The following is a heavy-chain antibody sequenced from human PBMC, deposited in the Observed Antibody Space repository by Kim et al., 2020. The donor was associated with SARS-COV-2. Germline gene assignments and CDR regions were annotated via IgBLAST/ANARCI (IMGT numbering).Heavy chain of an antibody. Sequence: SETLSLTCNVSGGSISSSSYYWGWVRQSPGKGLEWIGSMYYSGSSYYNSSLRSRATISEDTSKYQFSLKLSSVTAEDTAVYYCASSVGGSSTYYYYGMDV. D-gene: IGHD1-26*01. J-gene: IGHJ6*01. CDR2: MYYSGSS. V-gene: IGHV4-39*01. CDR3: ASSVGGSSTYYYYGMDV. CDR1: GGSISSSSYY.